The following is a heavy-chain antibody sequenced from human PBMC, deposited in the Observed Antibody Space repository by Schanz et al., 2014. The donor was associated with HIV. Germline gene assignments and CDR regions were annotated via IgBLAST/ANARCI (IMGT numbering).Heavy chain of an antibody. J-gene: IGHJ4*02. D-gene: IGHD6-13*01. CDR3: ARDSSSSWYRVFDF. CDR2: ISANNGNT. V-gene: IGHV1-18*04. CDR1: SYTFSNYG. Sequence: QVQLVQSGAEVRKPGASVKVSCKTSSYTFSNYGISWVRQAPGQGLEWMGWISANNGNTNYAQNLQGRITMTTDTSTSTASMELKGLRSDDTAVYFCARDSSSSWYRVFDFWGQGTLVTVSS.